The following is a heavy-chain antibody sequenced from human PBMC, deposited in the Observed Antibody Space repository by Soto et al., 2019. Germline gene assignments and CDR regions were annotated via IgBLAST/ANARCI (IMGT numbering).Heavy chain of an antibody. V-gene: IGHV1-18*01. J-gene: IGHJ6*03. CDR3: ARSPPIAVAGTPPYYYYYYMDV. D-gene: IGHD6-19*01. CDR1: GYTFTSYG. CDR2: ISAYNGNT. Sequence: ASVKVSCKASGYTFTSYGISWVRQAPGQGLEWMGWISAYNGNTNYAQKLQGRVTMTTDTSTSTAYMELRSLRSDDTAVYYCARSPPIAVAGTPPYYYYYYMDVWGKGTTVTVSS.